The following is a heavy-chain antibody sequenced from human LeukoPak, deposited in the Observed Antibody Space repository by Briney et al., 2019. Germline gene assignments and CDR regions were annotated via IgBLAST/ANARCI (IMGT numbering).Heavy chain of an antibody. CDR1: GFTFSSYG. CDR3: AKSGSSSWAYFDY. D-gene: IGHD6-13*01. J-gene: IGHJ4*02. Sequence: PGGSLRLSCAASGFTFSSYGTSWVRQAPGKGLEWVSAISGSGGSTYYADSVKGRFTISRDNSKNTLYLQMNSLRAEDTAVFYCAKSGSSSWAYFDYWGQGTLVTVSS. V-gene: IGHV3-23*01. CDR2: ISGSGGST.